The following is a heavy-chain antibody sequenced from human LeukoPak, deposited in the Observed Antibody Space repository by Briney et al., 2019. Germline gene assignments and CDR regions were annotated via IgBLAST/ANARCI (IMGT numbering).Heavy chain of an antibody. J-gene: IGHJ5*02. D-gene: IGHD2-2*01. V-gene: IGHV4-30-2*01. CDR2: IYHSGST. CDR3: ARARFVAGGYCSSTSCSSRRWFDP. CDR1: GGSISSGGYY. Sequence: PSQTLSLTCTVSGGSISSGGYYWSWIRQPPGKGLEWIGYIYHSGSTYYNPSLKSRVTISVDRSKNQFSLKLSSVTAADTAVYYCARARFVAGGYCSSTSCSSRRWFDPWGQGTLVTVSS.